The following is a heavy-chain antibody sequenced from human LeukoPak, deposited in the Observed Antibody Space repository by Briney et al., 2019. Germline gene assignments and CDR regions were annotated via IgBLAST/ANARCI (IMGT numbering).Heavy chain of an antibody. CDR1: GASISSGGYY. V-gene: IGHV4-30-4*01. CDR3: ARDGYNSGYFDY. D-gene: IGHD5-24*01. J-gene: IGHJ4*02. CDR2: IYYSRST. Sequence: SETLSLTCTVSGASISSGGYYWNWIRQPPGKGREWIGYIYYSRSTSYSPSLKSRLTISVDTSKNQFSLKLSSVTAADTAVYYCARDGYNSGYFDYWGQGTLVTVSS.